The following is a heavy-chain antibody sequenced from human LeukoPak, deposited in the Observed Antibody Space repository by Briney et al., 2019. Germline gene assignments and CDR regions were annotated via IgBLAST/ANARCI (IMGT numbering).Heavy chain of an antibody. CDR1: GFTFDDYG. CDR2: NNWNGGST. CDR3: ARDGYGDYWSDY. Sequence: GGSLRLSCAASGFTFDDYGMSWVRQAPGKGLEWFSGNNWNGGSTGYADSVKGRFTISRDNAKNSLYLQMNSLRAEDTALYYCARDGYGDYWSDYWGQGTLVTVSS. J-gene: IGHJ4*02. V-gene: IGHV3-20*04. D-gene: IGHD4-17*01.